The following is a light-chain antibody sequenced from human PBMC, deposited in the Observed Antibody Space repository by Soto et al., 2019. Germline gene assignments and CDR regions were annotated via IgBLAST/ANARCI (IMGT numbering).Light chain of an antibody. CDR3: QQYGSSPT. CDR2: GAS. J-gene: IGKJ5*01. Sequence: EIVMTQSPATLSVSPGERATLSCRASQNVRSNLAWYQQKPGQAPRLLIYGASVRVPTTPARFSGSVSGTDFTLTISRLEPEDFAVYYCQQYGSSPTFGQGTRLEI. CDR1: QNVRSN. V-gene: IGKV3-20*01.